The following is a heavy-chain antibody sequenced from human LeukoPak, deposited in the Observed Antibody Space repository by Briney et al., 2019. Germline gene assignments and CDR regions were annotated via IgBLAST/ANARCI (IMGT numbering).Heavy chain of an antibody. CDR1: GFTFSTYS. Sequence: ETGGSLRLSCAASGFTFSTYSMNWVRQAPGKGLEWVSSISSSNSHIYYADSVKGRFTISRDNAKNSLYLQMNSLRAEDTAVCYCAKAGDYNYFDYWGQGTLVTVSS. J-gene: IGHJ4*02. CDR3: AKAGDYNYFDY. D-gene: IGHD3-3*01. V-gene: IGHV3-21*04. CDR2: ISSSNSHI.